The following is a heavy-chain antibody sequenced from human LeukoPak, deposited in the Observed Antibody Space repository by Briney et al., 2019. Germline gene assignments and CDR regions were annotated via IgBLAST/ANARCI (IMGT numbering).Heavy chain of an antibody. Sequence: GGSLRLSCAGSGFTFSNYAMSWVRQAPGKGLEWVSSISGSDGSTYYADSAKGRFTISRDNSKNTVYLEMNSLRADDTAVYYCAKDRGYSSGFDYWGQGTLVTVSS. J-gene: IGHJ4*02. D-gene: IGHD2-15*01. CDR2: ISGSDGST. V-gene: IGHV3-23*01. CDR1: GFTFSNYA. CDR3: AKDRGYSSGFDY.